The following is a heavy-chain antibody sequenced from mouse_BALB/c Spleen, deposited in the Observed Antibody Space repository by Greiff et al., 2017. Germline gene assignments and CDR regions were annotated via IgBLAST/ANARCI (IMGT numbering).Heavy chain of an antibody. J-gene: IGHJ3*01. CDR2: ISSGSSTI. V-gene: IGHV5-17*02. CDR1: GFTFSSFG. CDR3: ARSRGNSFAY. Sequence: DVMLVESGGGLVQPGGSRKLSCAASGFTFSSFGMHWVRQAPEKGLEWVAYISSGSSTIYYADTVKGRFTISRDNPKNTLFLQMTSLRSEDTAMYYCARSRGNSFAYWGQGTLVTVSA. D-gene: IGHD2-1*01.